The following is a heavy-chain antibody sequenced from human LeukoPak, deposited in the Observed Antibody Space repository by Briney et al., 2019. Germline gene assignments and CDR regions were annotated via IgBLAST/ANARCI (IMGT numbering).Heavy chain of an antibody. D-gene: IGHD5-18*01. J-gene: IGHJ4*02. CDR3: ARDRAMVAFDF. Sequence: PGGSVRLSRAASGFDFTSYTINCVRQAPGKGLEWVSSITTSGSIKYAASVKGRFTISRDNAKNSVYLQMSSLGADDTAVYFCARDRAMVAFDFWGQGTLVTVSS. V-gene: IGHV3-69-1*01. CDR2: ITTSGSI. CDR1: GFDFTSYT.